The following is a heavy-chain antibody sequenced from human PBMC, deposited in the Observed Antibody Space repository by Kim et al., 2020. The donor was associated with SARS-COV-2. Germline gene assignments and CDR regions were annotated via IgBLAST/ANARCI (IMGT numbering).Heavy chain of an antibody. Sequence: YYADSVKGRFTISRDNSKNTLYLQMNSLRAEDTALYYCAKVLVDTAMVLDYWGQGTLVTVSS. V-gene: IGHV3-23*01. CDR3: AKVLVDTAMVLDY. J-gene: IGHJ4*02. D-gene: IGHD5-18*01.